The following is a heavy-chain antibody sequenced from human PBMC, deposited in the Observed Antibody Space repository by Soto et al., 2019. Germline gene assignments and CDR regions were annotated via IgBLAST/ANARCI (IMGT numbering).Heavy chain of an antibody. V-gene: IGHV4-31*03. CDR2: IYYSGST. CDR3: ARLDIVVVITAKPDAFDI. Sequence: PSETLSLTCTVSGGSISSGGYYWTWIRQHPGKGLEWIGYIYYSGSTYYNPSLKSRVTISVETSKNQFSLKLSSVTAADTAVYYCARLDIVVVITAKPDAFDIWGQGTMVT. CDR1: GGSISSGGYY. J-gene: IGHJ3*02. D-gene: IGHD2-15*01.